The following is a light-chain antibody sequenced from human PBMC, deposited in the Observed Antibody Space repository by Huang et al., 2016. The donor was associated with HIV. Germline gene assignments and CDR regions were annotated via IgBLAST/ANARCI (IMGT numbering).Light chain of an antibody. CDR2: DAS. CDR1: QSVSSRY. Sequence: EIVLTQSPASLSLSPGERAMFSFGASQSVSSRYLAWFQQNPGLSPRLLIYDASVRAPGIPDIFSGGGSGTDFTLTISRLEPEDFAVYYCQQYGSSSYTFGQGTKLEIK. CDR3: QQYGSSSYT. J-gene: IGKJ2*01. V-gene: IGKV3D-20*01.